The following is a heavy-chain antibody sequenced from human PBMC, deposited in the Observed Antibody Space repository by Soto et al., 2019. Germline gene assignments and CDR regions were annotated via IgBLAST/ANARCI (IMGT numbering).Heavy chain of an antibody. D-gene: IGHD3-16*01. V-gene: IGHV1-18*01. CDR2: ISAYNGNT. J-gene: IGHJ4*02. CDR3: ARTYYDYVLGSYDTFDY. CDR1: GYTFTSYG. Sequence: ASVKVSCKASGYTFTSYGISWVRQAPGQGLEWMGWISAYNGNTNYAQKLQGRVTMTTDTSTSTAYMELRSLRSDDTAVYYCARTYYDYVLGSYDTFDYWGQGTLVTVSS.